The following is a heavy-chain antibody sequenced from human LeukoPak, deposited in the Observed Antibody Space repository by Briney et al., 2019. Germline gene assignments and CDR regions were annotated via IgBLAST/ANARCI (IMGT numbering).Heavy chain of an antibody. CDR2: IYSSGST. Sequence: SETLSLTCTVSGGSISSYYWSWIRQPPGKGLEWIGYIYSSGSTNYNPSLKSRVTISVDTSKNQFSLKLSSVTAADTAVYYCARGLGSGYSPKAPYYYGMDVWGQGTTVTVSS. V-gene: IGHV4-59*12. D-gene: IGHD5-12*01. J-gene: IGHJ6*02. CDR1: GGSISSYY. CDR3: ARGLGSGYSPKAPYYYGMDV.